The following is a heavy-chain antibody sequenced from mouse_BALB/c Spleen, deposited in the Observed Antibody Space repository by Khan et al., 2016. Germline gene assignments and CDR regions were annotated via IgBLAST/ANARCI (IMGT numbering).Heavy chain of an antibody. CDR1: GYTFTSYV. Sequence: VQLQQPGPELVKPGASVKMSCKASGYTFTSYVMHWVKQKPGQGLEWSGSINQKTDGAKYNEKFKGQATLTPQSSTSTDYMELSSLTSEDSAVYYCTRYDYAMDYWGQGTSVTVSS. D-gene: IGHD2-14*01. CDR3: TRYDYAMDY. CDR2: INQKTDGA. V-gene: IGHV1S136*01. J-gene: IGHJ4*01.